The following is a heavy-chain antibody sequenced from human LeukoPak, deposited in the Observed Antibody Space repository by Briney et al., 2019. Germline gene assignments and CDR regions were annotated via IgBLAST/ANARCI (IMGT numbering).Heavy chain of an antibody. V-gene: IGHV3-48*01. CDR2: ISSSSSTI. J-gene: IGHJ3*02. CDR1: GFTFSSYS. Sequence: GGSLRLSCAASGFTFSSYSMNWVRQAPGKGLEWVSYISSSSSTIYYADSVKGRFTISRDNAKNSLYLQMNSLRAEDTAVYYCARAVGATIGSDAFDIWGQGTMVTVSS. CDR3: ARAVGATIGSDAFDI. D-gene: IGHD1-26*01.